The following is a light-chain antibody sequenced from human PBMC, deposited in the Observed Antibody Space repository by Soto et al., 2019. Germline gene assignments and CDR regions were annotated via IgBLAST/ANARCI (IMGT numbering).Light chain of an antibody. Sequence: QSVLTQPPSASGTPGQRVTISCSGSTSNIGSNTVTWYQQFPGAAPRLLIHSNDQRPSGVPDRFSGSKSGTSASLALSGLQSEDEADYYCASWDDSVSSHVFGGGTKVTVL. CDR3: ASWDDSVSSHV. J-gene: IGLJ1*01. CDR1: TSNIGSNT. CDR2: SND. V-gene: IGLV1-44*01.